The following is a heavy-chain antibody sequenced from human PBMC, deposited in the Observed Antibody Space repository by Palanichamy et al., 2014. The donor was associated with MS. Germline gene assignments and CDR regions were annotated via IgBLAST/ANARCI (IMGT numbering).Heavy chain of an antibody. CDR3: AREEWDYSASGRSYRRRIRLDP. CDR2: ISSSGTDK. V-gene: IGHV3-21*01. D-gene: IGHD3-10*01. Sequence: EEQVVESGGGLVNPGGSLRLSCAASGFIFSLYTMNWVRQAPGKGLEWVSSISSSGTDKNYADSLRGRFTISRDNAKESLYLQMNNLGAEDSALYYCAREEWDYSASGRSYRRRIRLDPWGQGTLVIVSS. CDR1: GFIFSLYT. J-gene: IGHJ5*02.